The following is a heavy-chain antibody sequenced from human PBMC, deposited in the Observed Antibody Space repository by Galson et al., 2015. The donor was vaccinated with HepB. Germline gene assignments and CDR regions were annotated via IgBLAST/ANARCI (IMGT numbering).Heavy chain of an antibody. CDR2: IWHDGFNK. CDR1: GSSFGSYG. Sequence: SLRLSCAASGSSFGSYGMRWVRQAPGKGLEWVAFIWHDGFNKFYGDSAKGRFNISRDNSRYTLYLQMNSLRAEDTAVYYCATYSSTSSFDYWGRGTRVTVSS. CDR3: ATYSSTSSFDY. J-gene: IGHJ4*02. V-gene: IGHV3-33*01. D-gene: IGHD6-6*01.